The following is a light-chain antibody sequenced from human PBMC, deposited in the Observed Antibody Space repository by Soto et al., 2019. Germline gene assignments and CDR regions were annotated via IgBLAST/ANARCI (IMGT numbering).Light chain of an antibody. CDR2: AAS. CDR1: QSISTY. Sequence: DIQMTQSPSSLSASVGDRVSITCRASQSISTYLNWYQQKPGKVPRLLIYAASSLQSGVPSRFSGSGSGTDFTLTISSLQPEDFAVYYCQQYGSSPLTFGGGTKVEIK. J-gene: IGKJ4*01. V-gene: IGKV1-39*01. CDR3: QQYGSSPLT.